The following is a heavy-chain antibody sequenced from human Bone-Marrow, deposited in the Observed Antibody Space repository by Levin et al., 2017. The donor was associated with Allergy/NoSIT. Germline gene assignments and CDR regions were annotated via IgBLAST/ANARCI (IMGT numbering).Heavy chain of an antibody. CDR1: GGIFGSSD. CDR3: ATSGSSSWEYFYH. CDR2: IIPKFGTT. Sequence: ASVKVSCKASGGIFGSSDMSWVRQAPGQGLEWMGGIIPKFGTTNYAQKFQGRVTITADESTSTAYMELSSLRSEDTAVYYCATSGSSSWEYFYHWGQGTLVTVSS. J-gene: IGHJ1*01. V-gene: IGHV1-69*13. D-gene: IGHD2-2*01.